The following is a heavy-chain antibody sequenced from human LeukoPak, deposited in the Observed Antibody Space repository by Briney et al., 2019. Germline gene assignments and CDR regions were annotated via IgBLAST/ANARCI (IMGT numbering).Heavy chain of an antibody. J-gene: IGHJ4*02. CDR3: AKDNRRHYTSGPNPDSLH. Sequence: PGGSLRLSCAASGFTVSNNYMSWVRQTPGKGLEWVSVIYVGGSAYYADSVKGRFTISRDNAKNSLYLQMNSLRVEDTAFYYCAKDNRRHYTSGPNPDSLHWGQGALVTVSS. V-gene: IGHV3-53*01. D-gene: IGHD6-19*01. CDR1: GFTVSNNY. CDR2: IYVGGSA.